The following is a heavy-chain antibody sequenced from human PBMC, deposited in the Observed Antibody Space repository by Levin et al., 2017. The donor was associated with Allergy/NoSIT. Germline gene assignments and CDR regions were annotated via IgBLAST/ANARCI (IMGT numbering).Heavy chain of an antibody. CDR2: ISYDGSNK. J-gene: IGHJ4*02. CDR1: GFTFSSYA. CDR3: ARDVDTVTTLVGGLFDY. V-gene: IGHV3-30*04. D-gene: IGHD4-11*01. Sequence: GGSLRLSCAASGFTFSSYAMHWVRQAPGKGLEWVAVISYDGSNKYYADSVKGRFTISRDNSKNTLYLQMNSLRAEDTAVYYCARDVDTVTTLVGGLFDYWGQGTLVTVSS.